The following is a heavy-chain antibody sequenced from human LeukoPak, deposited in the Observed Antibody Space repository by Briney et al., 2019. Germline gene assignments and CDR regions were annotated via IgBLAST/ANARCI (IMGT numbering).Heavy chain of an antibody. CDR1: GFTFSTHW. CDR3: AGDEGWTFDI. D-gene: IGHD5-24*01. CDR2: IQKDGSDK. V-gene: IGHV3-7*01. Sequence: GGSLRLSCAASGFTFSTHWMSWFRQAPGEGLEWVALIQKDGSDKYYVDSVKGRFTISRDNAKNSLYLQMNGLRADDTAVYYCAGDEGWTFDIWGQGTKVTVSS. J-gene: IGHJ3*02.